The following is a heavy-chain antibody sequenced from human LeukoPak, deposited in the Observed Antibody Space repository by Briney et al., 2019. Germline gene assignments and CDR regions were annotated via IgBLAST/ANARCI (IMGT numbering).Heavy chain of an antibody. CDR2: FDHTGTT. CDR1: GGSFSGYY. Sequence: PSETLSLTCAVYGGSFSGYYWSWIRQPPGKGLEWIGSFDHTGTTYYNPSLKSRVTTSVDTSKNQFSLRLSSVTAADTAVYYCARWVDLTVYWGQGTLVTVSS. CDR3: ARWVDLTVY. D-gene: IGHD3-9*01. V-gene: IGHV4-34*01. J-gene: IGHJ4*02.